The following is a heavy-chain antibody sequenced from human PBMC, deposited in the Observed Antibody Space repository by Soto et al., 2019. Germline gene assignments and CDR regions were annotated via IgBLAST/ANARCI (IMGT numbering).Heavy chain of an antibody. CDR2: IYHSGST. D-gene: IGHD4-17*01. Sequence: PSETLSLTCTVSGGSISSSDYYWGWIRQPPGKGLEWIGNIYHSGSTNYNPSLKSRVTISVDTSKNQFSLKLSSVTAADTAVYYCARTVTTVTSQPYFDYWGQGTLVTVSS. CDR3: ARTVTTVTSQPYFDY. J-gene: IGHJ4*02. V-gene: IGHV4-39*07. CDR1: GGSISSSDYY.